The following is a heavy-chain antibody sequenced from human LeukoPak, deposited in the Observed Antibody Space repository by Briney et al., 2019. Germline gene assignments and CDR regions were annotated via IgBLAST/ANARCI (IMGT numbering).Heavy chain of an antibody. CDR1: GYTFTSYY. Sequence: ASVKVSCKASGYTFTSYYMHWVRQAPGQGLEWMGIINPSGGSTSYAQKFQGRVTMTRDTSTSTVYMELSSLRSEDTAVYYCARVGGYGDYRRDRGPFDYWGQGTLVTVSS. CDR3: ARVGGYGDYRRDRGPFDY. D-gene: IGHD4-17*01. CDR2: INPSGGST. J-gene: IGHJ4*02. V-gene: IGHV1-46*01.